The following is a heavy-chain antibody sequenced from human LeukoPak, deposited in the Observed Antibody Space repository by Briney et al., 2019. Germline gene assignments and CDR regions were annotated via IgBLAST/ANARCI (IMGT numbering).Heavy chain of an antibody. CDR1: GGSISSYY. Sequence: PSETLSLTCTVSGGSISSYYWSWIRQPAGKGLEWIGRIYTSRSTNYNPSLKSRVTMSVDTSKNQFSLKLSSVTAADTAVYYCARGPHYDILTGYYNAEIDYWGQGTLVTVSS. J-gene: IGHJ4*02. CDR3: ARGPHYDILTGYYNAEIDY. D-gene: IGHD3-9*01. CDR2: IYTSRST. V-gene: IGHV4-4*07.